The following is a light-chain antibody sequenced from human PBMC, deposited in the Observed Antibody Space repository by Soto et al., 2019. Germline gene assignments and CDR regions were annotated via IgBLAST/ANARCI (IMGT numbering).Light chain of an antibody. CDR3: QQFDKLII. CDR2: DAS. V-gene: IGKV3D-20*01. Sequence: EIVLTQSPATLSLSPGERATLSCGASQTISNNCLAWYQQRPGLAPRLLIYDASNRAAGIPDRFSGSGSGTDFTLTISRLEPEDFAVYYCQQFDKLIIFGGGTKVEL. CDR1: QTISNNC. J-gene: IGKJ4*01.